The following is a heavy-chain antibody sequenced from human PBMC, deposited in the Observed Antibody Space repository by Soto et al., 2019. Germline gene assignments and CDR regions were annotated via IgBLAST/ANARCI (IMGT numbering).Heavy chain of an antibody. D-gene: IGHD2-8*01. CDR3: ERDKCGTNGVCYLNWFDP. J-gene: IGHJ5*02. Sequence: SSVKVSCKASGGTFSSYAISWVRQAPGQGRDGMGGSIPIFGTANYAQKFHGSVTITEAESTSTAYMELSSLRYEDTAVYYCERDKCGTNGVCYLNWFDPWGQGTLVTVSS. CDR2: SIPIFGTA. V-gene: IGHV1-69*13. CDR1: GGTFSSYA.